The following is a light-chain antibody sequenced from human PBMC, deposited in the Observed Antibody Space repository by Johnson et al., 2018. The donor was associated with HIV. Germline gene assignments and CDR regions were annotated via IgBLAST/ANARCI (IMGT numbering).Light chain of an antibody. J-gene: IGLJ1*01. V-gene: IGLV1-51*02. CDR1: SSNIGNNY. Sequence: HSVLSQPPSVSAAPGQKVTISCSGSSSNIGNNYVSWYQQLPGTAPKLLIFKNNERPSGIPDRFSGSKSGTSATLGITGLQTGDEADYYCGTWDNSLNVYVFGTGTKVTVL. CDR2: KNN. CDR3: GTWDNSLNVYV.